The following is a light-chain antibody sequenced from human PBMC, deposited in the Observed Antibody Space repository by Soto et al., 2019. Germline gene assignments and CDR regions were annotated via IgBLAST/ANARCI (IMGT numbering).Light chain of an antibody. Sequence: IKMYKSLSSLSATVGDGVTITCRTSQTINNYLSWYQQKPGRAPKLLIYAGYNLQSGVPSRFSGSGSGTDFTLAISALQPDDFATYFCQLTYIIPLTFGGGGMVDIK. CDR1: QTINNY. CDR2: AGY. J-gene: IGKJ4*01. V-gene: IGKV1-39*01. CDR3: QLTYIIPLT.